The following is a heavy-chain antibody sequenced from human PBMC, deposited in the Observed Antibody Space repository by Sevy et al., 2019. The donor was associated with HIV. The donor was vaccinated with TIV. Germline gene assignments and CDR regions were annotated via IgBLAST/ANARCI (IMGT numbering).Heavy chain of an antibody. CDR1: GFTFSSYA. V-gene: IGHV3-23*01. Sequence: GGSLRLSCAASGFTFSSYAMSWVRQAPGKGLEWVSAISGSGGSTYYADSVKGRFTISRDNSKNTLYLQMNSLRAEDTAVYYCAKDYIVATIPLANWFDPWVQGTLVTVSS. D-gene: IGHD5-12*01. CDR2: ISGSGGST. CDR3: AKDYIVATIPLANWFDP. J-gene: IGHJ5*02.